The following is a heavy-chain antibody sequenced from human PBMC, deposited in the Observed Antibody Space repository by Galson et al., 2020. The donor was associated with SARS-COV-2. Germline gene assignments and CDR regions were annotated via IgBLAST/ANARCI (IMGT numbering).Heavy chain of an antibody. CDR3: ARDLLQSFYGMDV. CDR1: GFTFSSYG. D-gene: IGHD2-15*01. Sequence: GGSLRLSCAASGFTFSSYGMHWVRQAPGKGLEWLAVIWYDGSNKYYADSVKGRFTISRDNSKNTLYLQMNSLRAEDTAVYYCARDLLQSFYGMDVWGQGTTVTVSS. CDR2: IWYDGSNK. V-gene: IGHV3-33*01. J-gene: IGHJ6*02.